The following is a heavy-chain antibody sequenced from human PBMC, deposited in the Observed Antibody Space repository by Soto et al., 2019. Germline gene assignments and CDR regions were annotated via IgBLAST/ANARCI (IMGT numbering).Heavy chain of an antibody. CDR1: GYTFTSYD. J-gene: IGHJ4*02. CDR3: ARSVGGSNVNFDY. D-gene: IGHD3-10*01. Sequence: QVQLVQSGAEVRTPGASVKVSCKASGYTFTSYDINWVRQATGQGPEWMGWMNPDSGNTGYVQKFQGRVTMTRNTAIRTAYMELSSLRSEDTAVYYCARSVGGSNVNFDYWGQGTLVTVSS. V-gene: IGHV1-8*01. CDR2: MNPDSGNT.